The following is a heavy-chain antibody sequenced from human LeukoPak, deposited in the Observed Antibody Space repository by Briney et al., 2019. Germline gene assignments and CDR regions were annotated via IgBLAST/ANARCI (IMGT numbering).Heavy chain of an antibody. J-gene: IGHJ4*02. D-gene: IGHD6-19*01. V-gene: IGHV4-39*07. CDR2: GDYSGGT. CDR3: AGERGEEYSSGWYKTNFFDN. Sequence: SETLSLTFTVSGDSFTSVTDYWAWIRQPPGKGLVWIATGDYSGGTYYNPSHESRVAISADMSKNQISLKLASVTGADTAVYYCAGERGEEYSSGWYKTNFFDNWGQGTLVTVSS. CDR1: GDSFTSVTDY.